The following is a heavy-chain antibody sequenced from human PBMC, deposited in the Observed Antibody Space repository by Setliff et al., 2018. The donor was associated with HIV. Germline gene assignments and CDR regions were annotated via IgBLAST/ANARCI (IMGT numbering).Heavy chain of an antibody. J-gene: IGHJ6*03. Sequence: WETLSLTCTVSGGSISTSRYYWGWIRQPPGKGLEWIGSINYRGNTYYNPSLKSRAAISVDTSENQISLKLSSVTAADTAVYYCASLDGSESPYTYYYYMDVWGEGTAVTVSS. D-gene: IGHD3-10*01. CDR3: ASLDGSESPYTYYYYMDV. V-gene: IGHV4-39*01. CDR2: INYRGNT. CDR1: GGSISTSRYY.